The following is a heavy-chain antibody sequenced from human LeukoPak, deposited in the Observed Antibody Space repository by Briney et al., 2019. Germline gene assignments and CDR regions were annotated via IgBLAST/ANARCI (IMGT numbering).Heavy chain of an antibody. Sequence: PSETLSLTCAVYGGSFIGYHWNWIRQTPEKGLEWIGEINHRGHTNYNPSLESRVTISVDTSKSQFSLKLRSVTAADTAVYYCARDPTTVVTLPYYFDFWGPGTLVTVSS. V-gene: IGHV4-34*01. CDR2: INHRGHT. D-gene: IGHD4-23*01. CDR1: GGSFIGYH. J-gene: IGHJ4*02. CDR3: ARDPTTVVTLPYYFDF.